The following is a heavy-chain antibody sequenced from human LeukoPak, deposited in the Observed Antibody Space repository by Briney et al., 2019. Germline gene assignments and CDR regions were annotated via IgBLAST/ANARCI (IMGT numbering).Heavy chain of an antibody. V-gene: IGHV3-23*01. J-gene: IGHJ6*02. Sequence: GGSLRLSCAASGFTFSSYAMSWARQAPGKGLEWVSDISGSGGSTYYADSVKGRFTISRDNSKNTLYLQMNSLRAEDTAVYYCARDPYYGSGKYYYGMDLWGQGTTVTVSS. CDR2: ISGSGGST. CDR3: ARDPYYGSGKYYYGMDL. D-gene: IGHD3-10*01. CDR1: GFTFSSYA.